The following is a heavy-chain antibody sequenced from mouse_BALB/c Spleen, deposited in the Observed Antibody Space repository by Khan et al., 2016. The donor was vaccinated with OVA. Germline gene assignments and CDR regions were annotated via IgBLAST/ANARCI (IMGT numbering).Heavy chain of an antibody. Sequence: EVQLQESGPGLVKPSQSLSLTCTVTGYSITSDYAWNWIRQFPGNKLEWMGYMHYSGSTSYNPSPKSRISITRDSSKNQFFLHLNSETSEDTATYYCARWFAYWGQGTLVTVSA. CDR1: GYSITSDYA. V-gene: IGHV3-2*02. CDR3: ARWFAY. J-gene: IGHJ3*01. CDR2: MHYSGST.